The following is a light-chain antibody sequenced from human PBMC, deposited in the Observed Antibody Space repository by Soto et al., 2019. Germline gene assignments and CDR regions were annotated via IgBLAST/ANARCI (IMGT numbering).Light chain of an antibody. J-gene: IGKJ2*01. CDR2: DAS. CDR3: QQRSNWLMYT. V-gene: IGKV3-11*01. CDR1: QSVSSY. Sequence: EIVLTQSPATLSLSPGERATLSCRASQSVSSYLAWYQQKPGQAPRLLIYDASNRATGSPARFSGSGSGTDFTLTISSLEPEDFAVYYCQQRSNWLMYTFGQGTKVQIK.